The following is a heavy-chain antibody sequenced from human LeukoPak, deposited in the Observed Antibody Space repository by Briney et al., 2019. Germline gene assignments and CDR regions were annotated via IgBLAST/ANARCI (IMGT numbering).Heavy chain of an antibody. V-gene: IGHV3-23*01. J-gene: IGHJ4*02. CDR2: ITGSGDAT. CDR3: AKDRVDFWSGSSLMAAYFDY. CDR1: GFTFSSSV. D-gene: IGHD3-3*01. Sequence: GGSLRLSCAASGFTFSSSVMGWVRQAPGKGLEWVSVITGSGDATYYADSVKGRFTISRDNSKNTLYLQMNSLRAEDTAVYYCAKDRVDFWSGSSLMAAYFDYWGQGTLATVSS.